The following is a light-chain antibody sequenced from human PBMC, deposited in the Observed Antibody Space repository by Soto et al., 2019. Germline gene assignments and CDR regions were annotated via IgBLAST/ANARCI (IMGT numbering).Light chain of an antibody. CDR2: GAT. J-gene: IGKJ5*01. V-gene: IGKV1-5*01. Sequence: DIQMTQSPSTLSASVGDRVTITCRASQTISGRLAWYQLKPGEAPKLLIYGATTLRSGVPSRFSGSGSGTDFTLTITSLQPEDFATYYCQQFKESFTFGQGTRLEIK. CDR3: QQFKESFT. CDR1: QTISGR.